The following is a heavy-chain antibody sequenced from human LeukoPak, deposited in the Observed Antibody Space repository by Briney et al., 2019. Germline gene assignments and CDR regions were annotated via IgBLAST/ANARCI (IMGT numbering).Heavy chain of an antibody. CDR3: AREGVSGSYLGY. D-gene: IGHD1-26*01. V-gene: IGHV1-46*01. CDR2: INPSGGST. Sequence: EASVKVSCKASGYSFTSYYIHWVRLAPGQGLEWMGVINPSGGSTRYAQKFQDRVTMTRDMSTSTVYMELSSLRSEDTAVYYCAREGVSGSYLGYWGQGTLVTVSS. CDR1: GYSFTSYY. J-gene: IGHJ4*02.